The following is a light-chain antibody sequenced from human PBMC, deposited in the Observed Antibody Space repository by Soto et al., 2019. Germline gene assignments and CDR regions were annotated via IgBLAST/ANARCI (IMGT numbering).Light chain of an antibody. CDR1: SSDVGGYNF. CDR3: CSYAGSSTYV. V-gene: IGLV2-23*01. J-gene: IGLJ1*01. CDR2: EGS. Sequence: QSALTQPASVSGSPGQSITISCTGTSSDVGGYNFVAWFQQYPGKAPKLMIYEGSQRPSGVSTRFSGSRSGNTASLTISGLQAEDDADYYCCSYAGSSTYVFGTGTKLTVL.